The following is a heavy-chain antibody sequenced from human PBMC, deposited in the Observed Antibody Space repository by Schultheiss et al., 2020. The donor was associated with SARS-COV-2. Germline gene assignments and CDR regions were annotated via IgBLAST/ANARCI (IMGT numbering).Heavy chain of an antibody. V-gene: IGHV4-61*08. D-gene: IGHD1-26*01. J-gene: IGHJ6*02. CDR3: ARRVPSTYGMDV. CDR2: IYYTGST. CDR1: GASISSGGYY. Sequence: SETLSLTCTVSGASISSGGYYWNWIRQHPGKGLEWIGYIYYTGSTNYNPSLKSRVTISVDRSKNQFSLKLTSVTAADTAVYYCARRVPSTYGMDVWGQGTTVTVSS.